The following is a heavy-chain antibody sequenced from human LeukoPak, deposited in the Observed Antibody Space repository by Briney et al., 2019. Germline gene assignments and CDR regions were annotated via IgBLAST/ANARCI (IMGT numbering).Heavy chain of an antibody. V-gene: IGHV3-11*01. CDR2: ISSSGSTI. J-gene: IGHJ2*01. Sequence: GGSLRLSCAASGFTFSDYYMSWIRQAPGKGLEWVSYISSSGSTIYYADSVKGRFTISRDNAKNSLYLQMNSLRAEDTAVYYCAREHSHSNWFFDLWGPGTPVTVSS. D-gene: IGHD4-11*01. CDR1: GFTFSDYY. CDR3: AREHSHSNWFFDL.